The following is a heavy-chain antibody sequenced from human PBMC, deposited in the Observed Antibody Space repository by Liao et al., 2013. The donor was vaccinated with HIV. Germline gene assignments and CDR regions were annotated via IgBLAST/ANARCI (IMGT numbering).Heavy chain of an antibody. Sequence: QLQLQESGPGLVKPSETLSLTCSVSGASISSDNFYWGWIRQPPGKRLEWIGSFYFSGTTYYSPSLESRVTISFDTSRNQFSLELASVTAADTAIYYCARGARYCTGGRCSTLFDPWGQGTLVTVSS. V-gene: IGHV4-39*07. CDR2: FYFSGTT. CDR3: ARGARYCTGGRCSTLFDP. CDR1: GASISSDNFY. D-gene: IGHD2-8*02. J-gene: IGHJ5*02.